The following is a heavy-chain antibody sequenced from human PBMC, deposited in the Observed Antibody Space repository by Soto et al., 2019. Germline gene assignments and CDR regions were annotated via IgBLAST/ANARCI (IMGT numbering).Heavy chain of an antibody. Sequence: QVRLVESGGGVVQPGKSLRLSCTASRFAFGTYGMHWVRQAPGKGLEWVAVISSDGSSKYYADSVQGRFTISRDNSKNTLFLQMNSLRAEDTAVYYCAKDHPVRVNSYHFDYWGQGTLVTVSS. CDR3: AKDHPVRVNSYHFDY. J-gene: IGHJ4*02. D-gene: IGHD4-17*01. V-gene: IGHV3-30*18. CDR2: ISSDGSSK. CDR1: RFAFGTYG.